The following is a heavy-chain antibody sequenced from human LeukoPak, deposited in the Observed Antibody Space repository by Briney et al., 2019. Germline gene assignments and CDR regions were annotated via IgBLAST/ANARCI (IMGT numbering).Heavy chain of an antibody. Sequence: GGSLRLSCAASGFTFSSNSMNWVRQAPGKGLEWVSYISSSSGSIYYADSVKGRFTISRDNAKNSLYLEMNSLRAEDTAIYYCASHFDLWGRGTLVTVSS. CDR2: ISSSSGSI. CDR1: GFTFSSNS. J-gene: IGHJ2*01. V-gene: IGHV3-48*04. CDR3: ASHFDL.